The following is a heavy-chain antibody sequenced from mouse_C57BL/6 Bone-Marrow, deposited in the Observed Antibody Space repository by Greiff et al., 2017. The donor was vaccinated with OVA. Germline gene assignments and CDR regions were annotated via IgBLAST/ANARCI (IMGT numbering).Heavy chain of an antibody. CDR1: GFTFSSYG. CDR3: ARHRYYGSSRYWYFDV. Sequence: EVMLVESGGDLVKPGGSLKLSCAASGFTFSSYGMSWVRQTPDKRLEWVATISSGGSYTYYPDSVKGRFTISRDNAKNTLYLQMSSLKSEDTAMYYCARHRYYGSSRYWYFDVWGTGTTVTVSS. J-gene: IGHJ1*03. CDR2: ISSGGSYT. V-gene: IGHV5-6*02. D-gene: IGHD1-1*01.